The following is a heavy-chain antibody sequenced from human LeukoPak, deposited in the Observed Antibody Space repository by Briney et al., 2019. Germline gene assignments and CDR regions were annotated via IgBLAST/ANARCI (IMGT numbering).Heavy chain of an antibody. Sequence: GGSLRLSCAASGFTFSSYAMSWVRQAPGKGLEWVSSISSSSSYIYYADSVKGRFTISRDNAKNSLYLQMNSLRAEDTAVYYCARENTYYYDSSGYPRDIDYWGQGTLVTVSS. CDR3: ARENTYYYDSSGYPRDIDY. CDR2: ISSSSSYI. CDR1: GFTFSSYA. V-gene: IGHV3-21*01. J-gene: IGHJ4*02. D-gene: IGHD3-22*01.